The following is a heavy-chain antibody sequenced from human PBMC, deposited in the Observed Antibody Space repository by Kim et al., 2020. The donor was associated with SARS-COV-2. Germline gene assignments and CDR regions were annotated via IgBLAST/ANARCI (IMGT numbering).Heavy chain of an antibody. Sequence: SGPTLVNPTQTLTLTCTFSGFSLSTSGVGVGWIRQPPGKALEWLALIYWDDDKRYSPSLKSRLTITKDTSKNQVVLTMTNMDPVDTATYYCAHSRIRRGTMIEVDDISCDSWGKGTLATVPS. CDR1: GFSLSTSGVG. D-gene: IGHD3-22*01. CDR3: AHSRIRRGTMIEVDDISCDS. V-gene: IGHV2-5*02. CDR2: IYWDDDK. J-gene: IGHJ4*02.